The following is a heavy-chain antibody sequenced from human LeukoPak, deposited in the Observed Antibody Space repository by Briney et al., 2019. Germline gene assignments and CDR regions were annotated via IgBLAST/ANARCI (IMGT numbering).Heavy chain of an antibody. Sequence: PGGSLRLSCAASGFTFSSYWMSWVRQAPGKGLEWVANIKQDGSEKYYVDSVKGRFTISRDNAKNSLYLQMNSLRAEDTAVYYCASIDYYGSGSSGDVDWAFDIWGQGTMVTVSS. CDR1: GFTFSSYW. CDR2: IKQDGSEK. D-gene: IGHD3-10*01. V-gene: IGHV3-7*01. J-gene: IGHJ3*02. CDR3: ASIDYYGSGSSGDVDWAFDI.